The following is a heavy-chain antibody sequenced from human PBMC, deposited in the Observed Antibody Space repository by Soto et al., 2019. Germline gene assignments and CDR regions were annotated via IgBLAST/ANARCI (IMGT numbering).Heavy chain of an antibody. CDR1: GGTFSSYA. J-gene: IGHJ5*02. D-gene: IGHD2-15*01. CDR3: ASPYCSGGSCYPGWFDP. V-gene: IGHV1-69*12. Sequence: QVQLVQSGAEVKKPGSSVKVSCKASGGTFSSYAISWVRQAPGQGLEWMGGIIPIFGTANYAQKFQGRVTITADESTSTAYRALSSLRSEDTAVYYCASPYCSGGSCYPGWFDPWGQGTLVTVSS. CDR2: IIPIFGTA.